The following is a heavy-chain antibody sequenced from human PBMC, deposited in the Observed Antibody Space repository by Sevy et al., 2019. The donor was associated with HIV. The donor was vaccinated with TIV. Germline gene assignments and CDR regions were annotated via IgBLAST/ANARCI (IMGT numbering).Heavy chain of an antibody. Sequence: SQTLSLTCAISGDSVSTSSATWNWFRQSPSRGLGWLGRTYYRSKWYSDYEVSVKGRVTINPDTSKNQFSLHLESVTPEDTAVYFCARGDELNSYYYGMDVWGQGTTVTVSS. CDR2: TYYRSKWYS. V-gene: IGHV6-1*01. CDR3: ARGDELNSYYYGMDV. CDR1: GDSVSTSSAT. J-gene: IGHJ6*02. D-gene: IGHD1-7*01.